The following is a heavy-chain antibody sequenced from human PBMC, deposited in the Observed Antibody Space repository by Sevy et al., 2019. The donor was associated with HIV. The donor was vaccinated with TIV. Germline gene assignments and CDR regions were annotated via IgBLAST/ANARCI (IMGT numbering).Heavy chain of an antibody. J-gene: IGHJ4*02. D-gene: IGHD3-16*01. CDR2: IYYSGNT. V-gene: IGHV4-61*01. Sequence: SETLSLTCTVSGGSVSSGSYYGSWIRQPPGKGLEWIGYIYYSGNTNYNPSLKSRVTISVDTSKNQFSLKLSAVTAADTAVDYCASTRGRWLQLDYWGQGTLVTVSS. CDR1: GGSVSSGSYY. CDR3: ASTRGRWLQLDY.